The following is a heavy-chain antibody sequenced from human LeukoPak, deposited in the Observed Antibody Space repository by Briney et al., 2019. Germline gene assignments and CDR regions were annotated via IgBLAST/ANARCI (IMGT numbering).Heavy chain of an antibody. J-gene: IGHJ5*01. Sequence: GGSLRLSCAASGFTFSSYWMHWVRQAPGKGLVWVSRINSDGSGTIYADSVRGRFTISRDNAKNTLYLQVNSLRAEDTAVYYCARTDGTVAYDSWGQGTLVTVSS. CDR2: INSDGSGT. V-gene: IGHV3-74*01. CDR1: GFTFSSYW. D-gene: IGHD4-23*01. CDR3: ARTDGTVAYDS.